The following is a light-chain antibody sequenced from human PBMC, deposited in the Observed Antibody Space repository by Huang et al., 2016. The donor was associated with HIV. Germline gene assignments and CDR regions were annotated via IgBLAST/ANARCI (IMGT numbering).Light chain of an antibody. CDR3: QHYNNWPPFT. Sequence: EIIMTQFPATLSVSPAERATLSCRASQRISTNLAWYPQRPGQAPRRRIYGASTRATGIPARCSGSGSGAEFTLTISSLQSEDFAIYYCQHYNNWPPFTCGPGTKVDIK. CDR1: QRISTN. CDR2: GAS. V-gene: IGKV3-15*01. J-gene: IGKJ3*01.